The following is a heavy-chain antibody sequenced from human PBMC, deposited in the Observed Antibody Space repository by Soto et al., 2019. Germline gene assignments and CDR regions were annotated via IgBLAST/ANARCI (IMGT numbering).Heavy chain of an antibody. V-gene: IGHV3-7*01. J-gene: IGHJ6*02. Sequence: PGGSLKLFCVFSGFMFSTYWLPWSRQAPGRGLEWVAIINQDTSYRYYVDSVEGRFTISRDNDKSSVYLQMNSLRAEDTALYYCARHCIIVHHDYNGAPLNFRGHGTTVTAS. CDR3: ARHCIIVHHDYNGAPLNF. CDR1: GFMFSTYW. CDR2: INQDTSYR. D-gene: IGHD3-16*01.